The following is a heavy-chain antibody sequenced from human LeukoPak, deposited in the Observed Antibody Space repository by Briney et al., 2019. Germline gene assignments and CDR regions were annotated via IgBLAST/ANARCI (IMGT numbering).Heavy chain of an antibody. D-gene: IGHD4-11*01. CDR3: ARTQGWGTVRTGYYYGMDV. J-gene: IGHJ6*02. Sequence: SETLSLTCAVSGGSISSSNWWSWVRQPPGKGLEWIGEIYHSGSTNYNPSLKSRVTISVDKSKNQFSLNLRFVTAADTAVYFCARTQGWGTVRTGYYYGMDVWGQGTTVTVSS. CDR2: IYHSGST. V-gene: IGHV4-4*02. CDR1: GGSISSSNW.